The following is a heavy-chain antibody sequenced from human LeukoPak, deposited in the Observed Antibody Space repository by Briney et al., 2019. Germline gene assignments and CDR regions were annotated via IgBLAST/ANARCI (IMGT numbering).Heavy chain of an antibody. V-gene: IGHV1-69*05. CDR2: VIPIFGTA. CDR3: ARRSQKPRWFGEVMGLEYYMDV. CDR1: GGTFSSYA. J-gene: IGHJ6*03. Sequence: SVKVSCKASGGTFSSYAISWVRQAPGQGLEWMGGVIPIFGTANYAQKFQGRVTITTDESTSTAYMELSSLRSEDTAVYYCARRSQKPRWFGEVMGLEYYMDVWGKGTTVTVSS. D-gene: IGHD3-10*01.